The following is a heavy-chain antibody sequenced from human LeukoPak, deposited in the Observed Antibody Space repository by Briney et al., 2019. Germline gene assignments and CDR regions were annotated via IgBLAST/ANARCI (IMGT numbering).Heavy chain of an antibody. CDR2: ISSSSSYI. CDR3: ARESLGSSGYYRDY. J-gene: IGHJ4*02. D-gene: IGHD3-22*01. Sequence: GSLRLSCAASGFTFSSYSMSWVRQAPGKGLEWVSSISSSSSYIYYADSVKGRFTISRDNAKNSLYLQMNSLRAEDTAVYYCARESLGSSGYYRDYWGQGTLVTVSS. V-gene: IGHV3-21*01. CDR1: GFTFSSYS.